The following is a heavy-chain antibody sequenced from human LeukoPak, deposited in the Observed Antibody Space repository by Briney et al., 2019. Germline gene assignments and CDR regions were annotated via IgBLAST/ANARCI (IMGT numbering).Heavy chain of an antibody. V-gene: IGHV3-30*03. CDR2: ISYDGSNK. D-gene: IGHD2-2*03. CDR1: GFTFSSCG. CDR3: ASGYCSSTSCFWGAEYFQH. J-gene: IGHJ1*01. Sequence: GGSLRLSCAASGFTFSSCGMQWVRQAPGKGLEWVAVISYDGSNKHYADSVKGRFTISRDNSKNTLYLQMNSLRAEDTAVYYCASGYCSSTSCFWGAEYFQHWGQGTLVTVSS.